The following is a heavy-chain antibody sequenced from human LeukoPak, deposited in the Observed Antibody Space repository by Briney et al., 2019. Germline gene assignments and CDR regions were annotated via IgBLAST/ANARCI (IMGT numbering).Heavy chain of an antibody. CDR3: ARDNYGTLDY. Sequence: GASVKVSCKISGYTFTDYFIHWVRQAPGQGLEWMGWTSPKSGDRKCTQKFRGRVTMTRDTSISTVYMELDRLTFDDTAVCFCARDNYGTLDYWGQGSLVTVSS. V-gene: IGHV1-2*02. CDR1: GYTFTDYF. D-gene: IGHD4-17*01. J-gene: IGHJ4*02. CDR2: TSPKSGDR.